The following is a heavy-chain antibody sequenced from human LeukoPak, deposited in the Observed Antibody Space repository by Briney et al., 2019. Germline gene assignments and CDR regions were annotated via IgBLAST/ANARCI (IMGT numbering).Heavy chain of an antibody. D-gene: IGHD6-19*01. Sequence: GGSLRLSCAASGFTFSDYYMSWIRQAPGKGLEWVSYISSSGGTIYYADSVTGRFTIPRDNAKNSLYLQMDSLRAEDTAVYYCARDPYSSAYYDSWGQGTLVTVSS. CDR3: ARDPYSSAYYDS. CDR2: ISSSGGTI. J-gene: IGHJ5*01. V-gene: IGHV3-11*01. CDR1: GFTFSDYY.